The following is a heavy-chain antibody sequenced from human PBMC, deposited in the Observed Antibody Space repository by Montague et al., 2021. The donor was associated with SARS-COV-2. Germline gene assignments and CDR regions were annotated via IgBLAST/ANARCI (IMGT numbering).Heavy chain of an antibody. Sequence: SETLSLTCAVYGGSFSTYYWSWICQRPGKGQERVGEINHSGSTNXNSTPKSRVTIPVDTSRNQFSLKLSSVTAADTAVYYCARVRGVNLIFGAYYYYGMDVWGQGTTVTVSS. D-gene: IGHD3-10*01. CDR3: ARVRGVNLIFGAYYYYGMDV. CDR2: INHSGST. J-gene: IGHJ6*02. CDR1: GGSFSTYY. V-gene: IGHV4-34*01.